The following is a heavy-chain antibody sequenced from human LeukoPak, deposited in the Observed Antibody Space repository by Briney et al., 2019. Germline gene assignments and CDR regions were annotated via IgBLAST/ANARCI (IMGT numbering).Heavy chain of an antibody. D-gene: IGHD3-9*01. Sequence: PGRSLRLSCAASGFTFSSNAMHWVRQAPGKGLEWVAVISYDGSNKYYADSVKGRFTISRDNSKNTLYLQMNSLRAEDTAVYYCARDMAYDILTGYPDYWGQGTLVTVSS. V-gene: IGHV3-30-3*01. CDR1: GFTFSSNA. CDR2: ISYDGSNK. J-gene: IGHJ4*02. CDR3: ARDMAYDILTGYPDY.